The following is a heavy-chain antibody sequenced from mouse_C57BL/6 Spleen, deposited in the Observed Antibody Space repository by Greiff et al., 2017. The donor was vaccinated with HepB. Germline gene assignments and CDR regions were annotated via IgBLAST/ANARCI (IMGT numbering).Heavy chain of an antibody. D-gene: IGHD2-3*01. Sequence: EVQLVESGPGLVKPSQSLSLTCSVTGYSITSGYYWNWIRQFPGNKLEWMGYISYDGSNNYNPTLKNRISITRDTDKNQFFLKLNSVTTEDTATYYCAREGLLQYFDVWGTGTTVTVSS. CDR1: GYSITSGYY. CDR2: ISYDGSN. V-gene: IGHV3-6*01. J-gene: IGHJ1*03. CDR3: AREGLLQYFDV.